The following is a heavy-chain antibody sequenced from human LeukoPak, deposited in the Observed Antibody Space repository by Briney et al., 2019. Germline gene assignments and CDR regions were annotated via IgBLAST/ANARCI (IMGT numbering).Heavy chain of an antibody. CDR1: GFTFTNAW. J-gene: IGHJ4*02. V-gene: IGHV3-15*05. Sequence: GGSLRLSCAASGFTFTNAWMNWVRQAPGKGLAWVGRIKSKGDGETTDYAAPVKGRFTISRDNAKNTLYLQMNSLRVEDTAVYYCATVFKGSSLEDYWGQGTRVTVSS. CDR2: IKSKGDGETT. D-gene: IGHD1-26*01. CDR3: ATVFKGSSLEDY.